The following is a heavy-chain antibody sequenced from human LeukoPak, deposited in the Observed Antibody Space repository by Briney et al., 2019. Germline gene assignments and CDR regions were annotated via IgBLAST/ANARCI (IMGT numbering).Heavy chain of an antibody. D-gene: IGHD3-22*01. CDR1: GFTFSSYA. CDR2: ISGSAGST. CDR3: AKTYYYDSSGYYYVFDY. V-gene: IGHV3-23*01. J-gene: IGHJ4*02. Sequence: PWGSLRLSCAASGFTFSSYAMSWVRQAPGKGLEWVSAISGSAGSTYYADSVKGRFTISRDNSKNTLYLQMNSLRAEDTAIYYCAKTYYYDSSGYYYVFDYWGQGTLVTVSS.